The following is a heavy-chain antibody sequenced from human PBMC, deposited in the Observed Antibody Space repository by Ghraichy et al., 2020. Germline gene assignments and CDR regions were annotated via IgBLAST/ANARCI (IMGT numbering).Heavy chain of an antibody. CDR2: IYSGGST. J-gene: IGHJ4*02. CDR3: ARDINDYGDPGFLDY. V-gene: IGHV3-53*01. CDR1: GFTVSSNY. D-gene: IGHD4-17*01. Sequence: GGSLRLSCAASGFTVSSNYMSWVRQAPGKGLEWVSVIYSGGSTYYADSVKGRFTISRDNSKNTLYLQMNSLRAEDTAVYYCARDINDYGDPGFLDYWGQGTLVTVSS.